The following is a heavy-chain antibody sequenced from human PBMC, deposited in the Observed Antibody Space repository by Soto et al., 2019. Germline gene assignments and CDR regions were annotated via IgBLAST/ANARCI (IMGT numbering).Heavy chain of an antibody. J-gene: IGHJ5*02. CDR1: GGSISSSGGYY. Sequence: PSETLSLTCTVSGGSISSSGGYYWSWIRQHPGKGLEWIGYIYYSGNTYYKPSLKSRVTISVDTSKNKLYLKLSSVTAADTAVYYCARNTIRPYSNYFDPWGPGTLVTVSS. CDR2: IYYSGNT. CDR3: ARNTIRPYSNYFDP. D-gene: IGHD1-7*01. V-gene: IGHV4-31*03.